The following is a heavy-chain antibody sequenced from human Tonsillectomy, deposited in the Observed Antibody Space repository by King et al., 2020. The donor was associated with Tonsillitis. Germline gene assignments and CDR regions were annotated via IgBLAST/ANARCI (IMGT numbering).Heavy chain of an antibody. D-gene: IGHD3-3*01. CDR1: GYTFIGYY. Sequence: QLVQSGAEVKKPGASVKVSCKASGYTFIGYYLHWVRQAPGQGLEWMGWIKPKRGVTNTAQKFQGRVPLPRDTSISTAYMELTRLGSDDTAVYYCAREAEEFWSGYYIAYWGQGTLITVSS. CDR3: AREAEEFWSGYYIAY. J-gene: IGHJ4*02. CDR2: IKPKRGVT. V-gene: IGHV1-2*02.